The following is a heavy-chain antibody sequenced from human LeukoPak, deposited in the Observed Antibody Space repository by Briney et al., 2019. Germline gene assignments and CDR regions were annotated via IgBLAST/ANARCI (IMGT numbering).Heavy chain of an antibody. V-gene: IGHV4-39*07. CDR3: ARGLRGPLRYFDWYNWFDP. CDR1: GGSISSSSYY. Sequence: SETLSLTCTVSGGSISSSSYYWGWIRQPSGKGLEWIGEINHSGSTNYNPSLKSRVTISVDTSKNQFSLKLSSVTAADTAVYYCARGLRGPLRYFDWYNWFDPWGQGTLVTVSS. CDR2: INHSGST. D-gene: IGHD3-9*01. J-gene: IGHJ5*02.